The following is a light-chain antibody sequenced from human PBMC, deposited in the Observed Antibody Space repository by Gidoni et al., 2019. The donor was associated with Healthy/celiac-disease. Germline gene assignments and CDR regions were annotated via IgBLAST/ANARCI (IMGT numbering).Light chain of an antibody. CDR2: KAS. J-gene: IGKJ1*01. Sequence: DIQMTQSPSTLSASVGDRDTITCRASQSISSWLAWYQQKPGKAPKLLIYKASSLESGVPSRFSGSGSGTEFTLTISSLQPDDFATYYCQQYNSYSTFGQVPKVEIK. V-gene: IGKV1-5*03. CDR1: QSISSW. CDR3: QQYNSYST.